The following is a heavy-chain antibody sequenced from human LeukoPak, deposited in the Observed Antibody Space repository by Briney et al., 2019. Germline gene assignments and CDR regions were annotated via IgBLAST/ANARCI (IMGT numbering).Heavy chain of an antibody. Sequence: GGSLRLSCAASGFTFSSYGMHWVRQAPGKGLEWVAVISYDGSNKYYADSVKGRFTISRDNSKNTLYLQTNSLRAEDTAVYYCAKDSPQWLANFDYWGQGTLVTVSS. CDR2: ISYDGSNK. D-gene: IGHD6-19*01. CDR1: GFTFSSYG. J-gene: IGHJ4*02. CDR3: AKDSPQWLANFDY. V-gene: IGHV3-30*18.